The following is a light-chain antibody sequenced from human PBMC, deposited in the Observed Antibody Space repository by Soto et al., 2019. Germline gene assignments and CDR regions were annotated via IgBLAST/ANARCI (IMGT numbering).Light chain of an antibody. Sequence: DIQMTQSPSYLSASVGDRFTITCRASQTITNYLNWYQQKTGKAPQXXMFAASTLPSGVPSRFSGSSYGTGFNLTISSLQTEDFATYYCQQSFGFPYTFGQGTKVDI. CDR2: AAS. V-gene: IGKV1-39*01. J-gene: IGKJ2*01. CDR3: QQSFGFPYT. CDR1: QTITNY.